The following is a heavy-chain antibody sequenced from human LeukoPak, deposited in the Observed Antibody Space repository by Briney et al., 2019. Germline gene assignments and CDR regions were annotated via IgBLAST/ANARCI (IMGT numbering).Heavy chain of an antibody. V-gene: IGHV1-18*01. CDR1: GYTFTSYG. CDR2: INAYNGNK. J-gene: IGHJ6*03. CDR3: ARDTAGSSSWYDYYYMDV. Sequence: ASVKVSCKASGYTFTSYGISWVRQAPGQGLEWMGWINAYNGNKNYAQKLQGRVIMTADTSTSTAYMELRCLRSDDAAVYYCARDTAGSSSWYDYYYMDVWGKGTTVTVSS. D-gene: IGHD6-13*01.